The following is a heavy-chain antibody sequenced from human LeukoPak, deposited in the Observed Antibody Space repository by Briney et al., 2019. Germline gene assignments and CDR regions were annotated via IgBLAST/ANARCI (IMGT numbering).Heavy chain of an antibody. D-gene: IGHD7-27*01. J-gene: IGHJ4*02. Sequence: GGSLRLSCAASGFTFSNYWMSWVRQAPGKGLEWVTNINQDGSETYYVDSVEGRFTISRDNAKNSLFLQMSSLRAEDTAVYFCSGDPGDYWGQGTLVTVSS. V-gene: IGHV3-7*04. CDR3: SGDPGDY. CDR2: INQDGSET. CDR1: GFTFSNYW.